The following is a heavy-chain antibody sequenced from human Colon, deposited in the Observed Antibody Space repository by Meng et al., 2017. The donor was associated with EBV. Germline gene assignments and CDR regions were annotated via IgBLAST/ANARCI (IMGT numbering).Heavy chain of an antibody. CDR2: VYHTGST. V-gene: IGHV4-4*02. J-gene: IGHJ4*02. Sequence: GQLQESGPGLVKPSGTLSLTCAVSGGSISSSHWWTWVRQPPGKGLEWIGEVYHTGSTKYNPSLKSRLTISVDKSKNQFSLNLTSVTAADTAVYYCARVWQSLTAFFDSWGQGTLVTASS. CDR3: ARVWQSLTAFFDS. D-gene: IGHD2-21*01. CDR1: GGSISSSHW.